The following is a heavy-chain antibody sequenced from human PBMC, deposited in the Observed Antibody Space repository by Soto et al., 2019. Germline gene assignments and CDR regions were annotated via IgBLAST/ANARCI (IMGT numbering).Heavy chain of an antibody. CDR2: FDPEDGET. CDR3: ATSTVTRYYYYYYMDV. V-gene: IGHV1-24*01. D-gene: IGHD4-4*01. Sequence: GASVKVSCKVSGYTLTELSMHWVRQAPGKGLEWMGGFDPEDGETIYAQKFQGRVTMTEDTSTDTAYMELSSLRSEDTAVYYCATSTVTRYYYYYYMDVWGKGTTVTSP. J-gene: IGHJ6*03. CDR1: GYTLTELS.